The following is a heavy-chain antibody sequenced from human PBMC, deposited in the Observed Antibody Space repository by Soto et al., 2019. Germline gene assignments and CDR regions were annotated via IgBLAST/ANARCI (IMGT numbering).Heavy chain of an antibody. V-gene: IGHV4-59*01. CDR1: GGSISSYY. CDR3: AGYPSSGWYPDNWFDP. Sequence: SETLSLTCTVSGGSISSYYWSWIGQPPGKGLEWIGYIYYSGSTNYNPSLKSRVTISVDTSKNQFSLKLSSVTAADTAVYYCAGYPSSGWYPDNWFDPWGQGTLVTV. J-gene: IGHJ5*02. CDR2: IYYSGST. D-gene: IGHD6-19*01.